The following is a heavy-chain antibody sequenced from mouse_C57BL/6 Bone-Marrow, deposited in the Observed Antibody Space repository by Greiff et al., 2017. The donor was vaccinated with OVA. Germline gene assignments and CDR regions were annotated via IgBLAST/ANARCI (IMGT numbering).Heavy chain of an antibody. CDR2: SRNKANDYTT. Sequence: EVQLVESGGGLVQSGRSLRLSCATSGFTFSDFYMEWVRQAPGKGLEWIAASRNKANDYTTEYSASVKGRFIVSRDTSQSILYLQMNSLRADDTAFYYCAREVYYGSGAMDCWGQGPSFTVSS. D-gene: IGHD1-1*01. CDR1: GFTFSDFY. J-gene: IGHJ4*01. V-gene: IGHV7-1*01. CDR3: AREVYYGSGAMDC.